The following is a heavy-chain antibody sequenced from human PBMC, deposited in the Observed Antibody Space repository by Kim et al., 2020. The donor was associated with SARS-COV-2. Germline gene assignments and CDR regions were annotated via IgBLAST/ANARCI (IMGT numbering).Heavy chain of an antibody. CDR3: ARGFSRSAIPLYYYYGMDV. V-gene: IGHV4-34*01. CDR2: INHSGST. J-gene: IGHJ6*02. CDR1: GGSFSGYY. Sequence: SETLSLTCAVYGGSFSGYYWSWIRQPPGKGLEWIGEINHSGSTNYNPSLKSRVTISVDTSKNQFSLKLSSVTAADTAVYYCARGFSRSAIPLYYYYGMDVWGQGTTVTVSS. D-gene: IGHD2-2*01.